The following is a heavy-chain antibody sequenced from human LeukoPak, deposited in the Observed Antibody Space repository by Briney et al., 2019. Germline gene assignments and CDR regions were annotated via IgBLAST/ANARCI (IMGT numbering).Heavy chain of an antibody. Sequence: SETLSLSCTVSGGSISSDDYYWSWIRQLPGKGLEWIVYISYRGRTYYNPSLKSRLTISLETSKIQFSLKLSSVTAADTAVYYCARASRLGELSLGYWGQGTLVTVSS. J-gene: IGHJ4*02. D-gene: IGHD3-16*02. CDR1: GGSISSDDYY. CDR2: ISYRGRT. V-gene: IGHV4-31*03. CDR3: ARASRLGELSLGY.